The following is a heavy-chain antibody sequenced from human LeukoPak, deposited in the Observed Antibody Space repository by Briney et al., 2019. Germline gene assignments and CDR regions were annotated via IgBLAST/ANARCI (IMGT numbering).Heavy chain of an antibody. CDR2: INPSGGST. D-gene: IGHD2-21*02. J-gene: IGHJ4*02. Sequence: ASVKVSCKASGGTFSSYAISWVRQAPGQGLEWMGIINPSGGSTSYAQKFQGRVTMTRDTSTSTVYMELSSLRSEDTAVYYCARGTARYFDYWGQGTLVTVSS. CDR1: GGTFSSYA. V-gene: IGHV1-46*01. CDR3: ARGTARYFDY.